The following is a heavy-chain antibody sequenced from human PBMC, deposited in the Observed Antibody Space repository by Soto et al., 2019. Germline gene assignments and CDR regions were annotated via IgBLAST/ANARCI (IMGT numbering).Heavy chain of an antibody. CDR3: ARHLAAAATNYFDY. V-gene: IGHV5-51*01. CDR1: GYSFTSYW. CDR2: IYPGYSDT. D-gene: IGHD6-13*01. J-gene: IGHJ4*02. Sequence: PGEALKISCKGSGYSFTSYWIGWVRQMPGKGLEGMGIIYPGYSDTRYSQSFQGQVTRSDDKSISTAYLQWSSLKASDTAIYYCARHLAAAATNYFDYWGQGTLVTVSS.